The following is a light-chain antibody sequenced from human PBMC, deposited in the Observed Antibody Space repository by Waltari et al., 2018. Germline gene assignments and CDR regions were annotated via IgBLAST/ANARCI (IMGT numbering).Light chain of an antibody. CDR3: CSYAGRATWA. Sequence: SALPQPRSVSGSPGHPVAITSTGTSSDVGGYDYVSWYQQYTGKAPKLVIYDVSKRPSGVPDRFSGSKSGNTASLTISGLQAEDEADYNCCSYAGRATWAFGGGTKLTVL. CDR1: SSDVGGYDY. CDR2: DVS. V-gene: IGLV2-11*01. J-gene: IGLJ3*02.